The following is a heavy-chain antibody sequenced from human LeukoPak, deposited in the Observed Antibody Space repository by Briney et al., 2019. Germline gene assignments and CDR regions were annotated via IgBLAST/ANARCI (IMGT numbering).Heavy chain of an antibody. CDR3: AKDKGPAVTTFDY. V-gene: IGHV3-9*01. Sequence: GGSLRLSCAASGFTFDDYAMHWVRQTPGKGLEWVSGISWNSGSIGYADSVKARFTISRDNAKNSLYLQMNSLRAEDTALYYCAKDKGPAVTTFDYWGQGTLVTVSS. J-gene: IGHJ4*02. CDR2: ISWNSGSI. CDR1: GFTFDDYA. D-gene: IGHD4-17*01.